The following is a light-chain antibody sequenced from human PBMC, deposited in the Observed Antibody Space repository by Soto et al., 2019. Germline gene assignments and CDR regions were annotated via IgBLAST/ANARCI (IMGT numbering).Light chain of an antibody. J-gene: IGLJ2*01. V-gene: IGLV2-14*03. CDR3: SSYTSSITRV. CDR2: DVS. CDR1: SSDVGGYSS. Sequence: QSVLTQPASVSGSPGQSITISCTGTSSDVGGYSSVSWYQHHPGKAPKLMIYDVSNRPSGVSNRFSGSKSGNTASLTISGLQAEDEADYYCSSYTSSITRVFGGGTKVTVL.